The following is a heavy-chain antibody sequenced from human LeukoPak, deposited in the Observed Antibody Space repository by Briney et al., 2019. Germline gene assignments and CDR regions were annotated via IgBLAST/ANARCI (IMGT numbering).Heavy chain of an antibody. Sequence: PGGSLRLSCAASGFTFSSYAMNWVRQAPGKGLEWVSYISSSGNNIYFADSVKGRFTISRDNAKNSLFLQMNSLRAEDTAVYYCARVTYAVPDYWGQGTLVTVSS. V-gene: IGHV3-48*03. CDR1: GFTFSSYA. J-gene: IGHJ4*02. D-gene: IGHD2/OR15-2a*01. CDR2: ISSSGNNI. CDR3: ARVTYAVPDY.